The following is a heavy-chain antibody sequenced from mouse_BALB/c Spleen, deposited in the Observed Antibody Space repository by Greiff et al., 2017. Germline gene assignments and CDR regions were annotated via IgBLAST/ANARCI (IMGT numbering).Heavy chain of an antibody. V-gene: IGHV3-2*02. Sequence: EVQLVESGPGLVKPSQSLSLTCTVTGYSITSYYAWNWIRQFPGNKLGWMGYISYSGSTSYNPSLKSRISITRDTSKNQFFLQLNSVTTEDTATYYCARGWDWYFDVWGAGTTVTVSS. CDR3: ARGWDWYFDV. J-gene: IGHJ1*01. CDR1: GYSITSYYA. D-gene: IGHD2-3*01. CDR2: ISYSGST.